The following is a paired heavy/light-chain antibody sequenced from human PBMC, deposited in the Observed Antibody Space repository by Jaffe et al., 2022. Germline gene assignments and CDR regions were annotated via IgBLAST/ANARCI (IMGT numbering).Light chain of an antibody. V-gene: IGKV1-5*03. J-gene: IGKJ4*01. CDR3: QQYNSYSLT. Sequence: DIQMIQSPSTLSASVGDRVTITCRASQSVNGYLAWYQQKPGRAPKLLIYQASSLESGVPSRFSGSASGTGFTLTISNLQPDDFATYYCQQYNSYSLTFGGGTKVEIK. CDR1: QSVNGY. CDR2: QAS.
Heavy chain of an antibody. J-gene: IGHJ4*02. D-gene: IGHD6-19*01. CDR2: SRNKANSYTT. CDR1: GFTSSDHY. V-gene: IGHV3-72*01. CDR3: ARVRDSDGWFPFDY. Sequence: EVQLVESGGGLVQPGESLRLSCAASGFTSSDHYMDWVRQAPGKGLEWLARSRNKANSYTTEYAASVKGRFTISRDNSKNSLYLQMNSLTTEDTAVYYCARVRDSDGWFPFDYWGQGTLVTVSS.